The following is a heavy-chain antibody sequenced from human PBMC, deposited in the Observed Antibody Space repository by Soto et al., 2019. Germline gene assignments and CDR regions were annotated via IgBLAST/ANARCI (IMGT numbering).Heavy chain of an antibody. J-gene: IGHJ6*02. D-gene: IGHD3-3*01. V-gene: IGHV3-33*01. Sequence: GGSLRLSCAASGFTFSSYRMHWVRQAPGKGLEWVAVIWYDGSSKYYADSVKGRFTISRDNSKNTLYLQVNSLRAEDTAVYYCARDYFDFWSGYYDHYYYGMDVWGQGTTVTVSS. CDR3: ARDYFDFWSGYYDHYYYGMDV. CDR1: GFTFSSYR. CDR2: IWYDGSSK.